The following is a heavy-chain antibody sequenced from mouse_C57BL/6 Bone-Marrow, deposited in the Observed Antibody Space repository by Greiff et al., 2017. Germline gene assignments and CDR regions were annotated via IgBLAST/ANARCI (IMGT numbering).Heavy chain of an antibody. Sequence: EVMLVESGGGLVKPGGSLKLSCAASGFTFSSYAMSWVRQTPEKRLEWVATISDGGSYTYYPDNVKGRFTISRDNAKNNLYLQMSHLKSEDTAMYYCARGRDGYLYYYAMDYWGQGTSVTVSS. D-gene: IGHD2-3*01. CDR3: ARGRDGYLYYYAMDY. CDR2: ISDGGSYT. V-gene: IGHV5-4*03. CDR1: GFTFSSYA. J-gene: IGHJ4*01.